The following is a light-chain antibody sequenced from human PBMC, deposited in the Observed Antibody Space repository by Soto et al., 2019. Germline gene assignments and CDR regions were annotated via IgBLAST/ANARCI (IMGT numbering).Light chain of an antibody. CDR3: CSYAGNSLWV. CDR2: DVS. V-gene: IGLV2-11*01. CDR1: SSNVGAYNY. Sequence: QSALTQPRSVSGSPGQSVTISCTGTSSNVGAYNYVSWYQQYPGKGPRLIIYDVSKWPSGVPDRFSGSKSGNTASLTISGLQAEDEADYYCCSYAGNSLWVFGGGTKLTVL. J-gene: IGLJ3*02.